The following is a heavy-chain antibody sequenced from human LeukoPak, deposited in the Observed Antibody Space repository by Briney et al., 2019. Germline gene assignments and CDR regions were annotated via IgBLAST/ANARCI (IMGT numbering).Heavy chain of an antibody. CDR3: SSLGRGRYCSDTTCSDFYFMDV. Sequence: GGSLTLSCAASGFSFSDNWMTWVRQPAGKGLEWVANINADGSEQYSVDSVKGRFTISRDNAKNSLSLQMNSLKVDDTAIYFCSSLGRGRYCSDTTCSDFYFMDVWGTGTTVIVSS. D-gene: IGHD2-2*01. J-gene: IGHJ6*03. CDR2: INADGSEQ. V-gene: IGHV3-7*01. CDR1: GFSFSDNW.